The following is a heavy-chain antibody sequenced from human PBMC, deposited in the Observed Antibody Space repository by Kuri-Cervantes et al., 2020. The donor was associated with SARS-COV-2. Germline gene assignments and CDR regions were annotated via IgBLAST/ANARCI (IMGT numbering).Heavy chain of an antibody. Sequence: ASVKVSCKASGYTFTGYYMHWVRQAPGQGLEWMGWINPNSGGTNYAQKFQGRVTMTRDTSISTAYMELSRLRSDDTAVYYCARVDGLGYYYYYMDVWGKGTTVTVSS. V-gene: IGHV1-2*02. J-gene: IGHJ6*03. CDR1: GYTFTGYY. CDR3: ARVDGLGYYYYYMDV. D-gene: IGHD3/OR15-3a*01. CDR2: INPNSGGT.